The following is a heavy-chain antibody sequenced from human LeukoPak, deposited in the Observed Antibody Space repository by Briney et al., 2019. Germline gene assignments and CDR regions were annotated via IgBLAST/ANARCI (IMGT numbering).Heavy chain of an antibody. CDR2: ISAYNGNT. CDR1: GYTFTSYG. CDR3: ARDPYDSSGYRKWDAFDI. D-gene: IGHD3-22*01. Sequence: ASVKVSCKASGYTFTSYGISWVRQAPGQGLEWMGWISAYNGNTNYAQKLQGRVTMTTDTSTSTAYMELRGLRSDDTAVYYCARDPYDSSGYRKWDAFDIWGQGTMVTVSS. V-gene: IGHV1-18*01. J-gene: IGHJ3*02.